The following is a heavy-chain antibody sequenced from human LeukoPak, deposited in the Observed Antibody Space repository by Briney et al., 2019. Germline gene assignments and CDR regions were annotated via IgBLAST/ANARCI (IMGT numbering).Heavy chain of an antibody. CDR3: ARDLIAVRPGWFDP. J-gene: IGHJ5*02. D-gene: IGHD6-19*01. CDR1: GYTFTTYG. Sequence: GAPVKVSCKASGYTFTTYGISWVRQAPGQGLEWMGWISAYNGNTNYAQQFQGRVTMTTDTSMSTAYMELRSLRSDDTAVYYCARDLIAVRPGWFDPWGQGSLVTVSS. V-gene: IGHV1-18*01. CDR2: ISAYNGNT.